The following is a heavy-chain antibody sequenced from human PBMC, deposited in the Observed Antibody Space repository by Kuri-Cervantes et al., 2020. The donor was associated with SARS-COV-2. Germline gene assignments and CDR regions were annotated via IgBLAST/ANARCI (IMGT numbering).Heavy chain of an antibody. Sequence: SGPTLVKPTQTLTLTCTFSGFSLSTSGVGVGWIRQPPGKALEWLALIYWDDDKRYSPSLKSRLTITKDTSKNQVVLTMTNMDPVDTATYYCSRWSTPLNIVATDYFDYWGQGTLVTGSS. CDR2: IYWDDDK. CDR1: GFSLSTSGVG. D-gene: IGHD5-12*01. V-gene: IGHV2-5*02. CDR3: SRWSTPLNIVATDYFDY. J-gene: IGHJ4*02.